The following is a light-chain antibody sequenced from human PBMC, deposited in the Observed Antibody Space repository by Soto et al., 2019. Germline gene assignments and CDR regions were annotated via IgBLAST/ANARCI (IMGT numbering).Light chain of an antibody. CDR2: AAS. Sequence: DIPMSQYPSSLSAYIGASVTITCRASQSIYIYLNWYQQKTGKAPKLLIYAASNLETGVPSRFSGSGSGTHFTFTISNLQPEDIATYYCQQYDNLPPTWTFGQGTKLDIK. CDR1: QSIYIY. V-gene: IGKV1-33*01. J-gene: IGKJ1*01. CDR3: QQYDNLPPTWT.